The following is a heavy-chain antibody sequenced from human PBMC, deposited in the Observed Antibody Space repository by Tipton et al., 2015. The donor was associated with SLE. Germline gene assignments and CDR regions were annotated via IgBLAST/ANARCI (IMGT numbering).Heavy chain of an antibody. Sequence: TLSLTCAVYGGSFSGNYWSWIRQPPGKGLEWIGEINHSGSTNYNPSLKSRVTISVDTSKNQFSLKLSSVTAADTAVYYCAIRDPYYGMDVWGQGTTVTVSS. CDR1: GGSFSGNY. D-gene: IGHD5-24*01. J-gene: IGHJ6*02. V-gene: IGHV4-34*01. CDR3: AIRDPYYGMDV. CDR2: INHSGST.